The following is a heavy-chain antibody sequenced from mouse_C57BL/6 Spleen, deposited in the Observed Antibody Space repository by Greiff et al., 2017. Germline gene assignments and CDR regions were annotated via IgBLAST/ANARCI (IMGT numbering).Heavy chain of an antibody. CDR1: GYTFTDYE. D-gene: IGHD3-3*01. V-gene: IGHV1-15*01. Sequence: VQLQQSGAELVRPGASVTLSCKASGYTFTDYEMHWVKQTPVHGLEWIGAIDPETGGTAYNQKFTGKAILTADKSSSTAYMELRSLTSEDSAVYYCTREGLNYFDYWGQGTTLTVSS. J-gene: IGHJ2*01. CDR3: TREGLNYFDY. CDR2: IDPETGGT.